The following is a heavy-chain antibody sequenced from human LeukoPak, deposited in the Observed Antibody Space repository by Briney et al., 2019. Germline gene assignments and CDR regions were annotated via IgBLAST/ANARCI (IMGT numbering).Heavy chain of an antibody. D-gene: IGHD2-2*02. J-gene: IGHJ4*02. CDR2: IYTGGST. Sequence: SETLSLTCTVSGGSISTYYWTWIRQPAGKGLEWIGRIYTGGSTNYNPSLKSRVTMSIDTSKSQFSLKFTSVTAADTAVYYCARIMVVPAAISHFDYWGQGILDTVSS. CDR1: GGSISTYY. CDR3: ARIMVVPAAISHFDY. V-gene: IGHV4-4*07.